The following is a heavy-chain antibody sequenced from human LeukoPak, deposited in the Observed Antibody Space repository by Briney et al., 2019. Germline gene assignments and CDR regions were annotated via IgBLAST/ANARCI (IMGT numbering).Heavy chain of an antibody. CDR3: ASSGRKDSIAAAGTLDY. D-gene: IGHD6-13*01. CDR2: INHSGST. J-gene: IGHJ4*02. Sequence: SETLSLTCAVYGGSFSGYYWSWIRQPPGKGLEWIGEINHSGSTNYNPSLKSRVTISVDTSKNQFSLKLSSVTAADTAVYYCASSGRKDSIAAAGTLDYWGQGTLVTVSS. CDR1: GGSFSGYY. V-gene: IGHV4-34*01.